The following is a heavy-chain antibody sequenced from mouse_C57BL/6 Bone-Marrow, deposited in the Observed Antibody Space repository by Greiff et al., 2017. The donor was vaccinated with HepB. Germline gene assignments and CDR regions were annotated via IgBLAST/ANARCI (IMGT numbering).Heavy chain of an antibody. CDR3: TITTVVEYYFDY. CDR2: IDPENGDT. V-gene: IGHV14-4*01. D-gene: IGHD1-1*01. Sequence: EVQLQQSGAELVRPGASVKLYCTASGFNIKDDYMHWVKQRPEQGLEWIGWIDPENGDTEYASKFQGKATITADTSSNTAYLQLSSLTSEDTAVYYCTITTVVEYYFDYWGQGTTLTVSS. CDR1: GFNIKDDY. J-gene: IGHJ2*01.